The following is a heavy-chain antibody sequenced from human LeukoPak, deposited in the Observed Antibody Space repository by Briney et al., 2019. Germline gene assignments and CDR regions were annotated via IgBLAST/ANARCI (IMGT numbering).Heavy chain of an antibody. CDR2: IKEDGSEK. V-gene: IGHV3-7*01. J-gene: IGHJ5*02. Sequence: GGSLRLSCAASGFTFASYWMTWVRQAPRKGLELVANIKEDGSEKYYVDSVKGRFTISRDNAKNSLYLQMNRLRAEDTALYYCVYGGSYYVAWGQGTLVTVSS. CDR3: VYGGSYYVA. D-gene: IGHD1-26*01. CDR1: GFTFASYW.